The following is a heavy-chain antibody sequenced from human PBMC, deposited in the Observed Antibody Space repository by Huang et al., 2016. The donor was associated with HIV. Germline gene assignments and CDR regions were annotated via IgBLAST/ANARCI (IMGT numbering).Heavy chain of an antibody. CDR2: ISSTLSYL. D-gene: IGHD6-13*01. CDR1: GFTFSHYS. V-gene: IGHV3-21*01. J-gene: IGHJ3*01. CDR3: ARPSSRSPDAFDV. Sequence: EVVLVETGGGLVKPGGSLRLSCAGSGFTFSHYSMHWVRQGPGKVMECVSSISSTLSYLWYADSVRGRFTISRDNANNSLYLQMNSLRVEDTAIYYCARPSSRSPDAFDVWGQGTMVTVSS.